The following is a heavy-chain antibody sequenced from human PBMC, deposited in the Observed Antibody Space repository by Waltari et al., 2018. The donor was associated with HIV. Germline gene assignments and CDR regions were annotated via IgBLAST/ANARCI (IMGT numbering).Heavy chain of an antibody. CDR2: ILAGGSHE. CDR1: GVNFSNYA. D-gene: IGHD3-10*01. J-gene: IGHJ6*02. V-gene: IGHV3-33*02. Sequence: QVHLVESGGAVVQSGKSLRLPCAASGVNFSNYAMHWVRQGPGKRLGSLSVILAGGSHESSAYFANGRFTISRGHSVNTLFLFLRVLRADDTAVYYCARDQHSATNYYCLDVWSQGTTVTFS. CDR3: ARDQHSATNYYCLDV.